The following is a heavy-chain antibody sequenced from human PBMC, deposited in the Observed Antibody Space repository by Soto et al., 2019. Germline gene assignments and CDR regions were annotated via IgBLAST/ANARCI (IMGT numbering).Heavy chain of an antibody. CDR1: GFTFSSYS. Sequence: GGSMRLSCAASGFTFSSYSMNWVRQAPGKGLEWVSYISSSSSTIYYADSVKGRFTISRDNAKNSLYLQMNSLRAEDTAVYYCARGGMMAGTSPNWFDPWGQGTLVTVSS. CDR2: ISSSSSTI. V-gene: IGHV3-48*01. D-gene: IGHD6-19*01. CDR3: ARGGMMAGTSPNWFDP. J-gene: IGHJ5*02.